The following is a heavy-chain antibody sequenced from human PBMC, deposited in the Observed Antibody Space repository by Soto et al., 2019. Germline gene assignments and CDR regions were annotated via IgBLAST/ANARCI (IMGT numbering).Heavy chain of an antibody. CDR3: ARDLGGYASP. Sequence: EVQLVESGGGLVQPGGSLRLSCAASGFTFSNYWMHWVRQAPGKGPVWVSRINTDGSTTNYADSVKGRFTISRDNAKNTLYLQTHSLGAEDTAVYYCARDLGGYASPWGQGTLVTVSS. CDR2: INTDGSTT. CDR1: GFTFSNYW. J-gene: IGHJ5*02. D-gene: IGHD3-16*01. V-gene: IGHV3-74*01.